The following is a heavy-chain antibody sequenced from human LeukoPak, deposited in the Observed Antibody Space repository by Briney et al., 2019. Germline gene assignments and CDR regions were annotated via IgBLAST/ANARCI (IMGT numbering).Heavy chain of an antibody. D-gene: IGHD1-26*01. CDR2: IKRDGSEK. CDR3: ARGQATFGP. CDR1: GFAFSSYW. J-gene: IGHJ5*02. Sequence: TGGSLRLSCAVSGFAFSSYWMSWVRQAPGKGLEWVANIKRDGSEKYYVDSVEGRFTISRDNAKNSLILQMNSLTAEDTAVYYCARGQATFGPWGQGTLVTVSS. V-gene: IGHV3-7*01.